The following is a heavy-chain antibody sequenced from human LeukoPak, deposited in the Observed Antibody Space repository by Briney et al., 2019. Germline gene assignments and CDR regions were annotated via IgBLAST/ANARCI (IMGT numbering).Heavy chain of an antibody. CDR2: IDGDGSDT. CDR3: GKHLPYDSLDY. CDR1: GFTFSGYW. D-gene: IGHD3-22*01. J-gene: IGHJ4*02. Sequence: PGGSLRLSCAASGFTFSGYWMLWVRQAPGKGLVWVSRIDGDGSDTRYADSVKGRFTISRDNAKNMVYLQMNSLRAEDTAVYYCGKHLPYDSLDYWGQGTLVTVSS. V-gene: IGHV3-74*01.